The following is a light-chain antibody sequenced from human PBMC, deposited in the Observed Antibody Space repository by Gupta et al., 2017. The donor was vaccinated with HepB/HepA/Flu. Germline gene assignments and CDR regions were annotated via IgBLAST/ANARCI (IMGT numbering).Light chain of an antibody. CDR2: GAS. CDR1: QSISTY. J-gene: IGKJ1*01. V-gene: IGKV1-39*01. Sequence: DIQMTQSPSSLSASVGDRVTIACRASQSISTYLNWYQHKIGEAPKLLIYGASSLQFGAPSRFSGSGSGTDFTLTISSLKSEDFATYYCQHTYSGRTFGQGTKVEIK. CDR3: QHTYSGRT.